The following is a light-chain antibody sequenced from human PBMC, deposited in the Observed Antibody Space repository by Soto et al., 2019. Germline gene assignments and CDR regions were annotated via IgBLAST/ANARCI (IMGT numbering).Light chain of an antibody. CDR1: SGSIASNY. J-gene: IGLJ2*01. CDR2: ENN. Sequence: NFMLTQPHSVSESPGKTVTITCTRSSGSIASNYVQWFQQRPGSAPTTVIYENNQRPSGVPDRFSGSIDSSSNSASLTISGLKTEDGGDYYCQSYGGSRPVVFGGGTQLTVL. CDR3: QSYGGSRPVV. V-gene: IGLV6-57*04.